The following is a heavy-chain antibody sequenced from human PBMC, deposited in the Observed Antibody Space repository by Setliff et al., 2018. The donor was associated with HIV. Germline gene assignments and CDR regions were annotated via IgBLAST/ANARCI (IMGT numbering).Heavy chain of an antibody. J-gene: IGHJ4*02. Sequence: PSETLSLTCTVSGGSIDGYYWSWIRQPPGKGLEWIGYIYYSGSTNYNPSLKSRVTISVDTSKNQLSLKLNSVTAADTAVYFCAREIYGGNSRPFDYWGQGTQVTV. CDR2: IYYSGST. D-gene: IGHD4-17*01. V-gene: IGHV4-59*01. CDR1: GGSIDGYY. CDR3: AREIYGGNSRPFDY.